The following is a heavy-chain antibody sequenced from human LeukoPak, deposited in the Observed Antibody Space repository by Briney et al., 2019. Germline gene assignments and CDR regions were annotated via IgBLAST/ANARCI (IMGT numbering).Heavy chain of an antibody. CDR3: ARDYYDSSGYPTDY. D-gene: IGHD3-22*01. V-gene: IGHV1-2*02. CDR1: GYTFTGYY. Sequence: ASVKVSCKASGYTFTGYYMHWVRQAPGQGLDGMGWINPNSGGTNYARKFQGRVTMTRDTSISTAYMELSRLRSDDTAVYYCARDYYDSSGYPTDYWGQGTLVTVSS. CDR2: INPNSGGT. J-gene: IGHJ4*02.